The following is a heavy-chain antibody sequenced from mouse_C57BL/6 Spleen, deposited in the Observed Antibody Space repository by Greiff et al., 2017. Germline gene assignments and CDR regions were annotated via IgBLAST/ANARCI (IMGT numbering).Heavy chain of an antibody. CDR2: IDPSDSET. CDR3: ARSPFTTVVALDCDV. Sequence: VQLQQPGAELVRPGSSVKLSCKASGYTFTSYWMHWVKQRPIQGLEWIGNIDPSDSETHYNQKFKDKATLTVDKSSSTAYMQLSSLTSEDSAVYYCARSPFTTVVALDCDVWGTGTTVTVSS. CDR1: GYTFTSYW. D-gene: IGHD1-1*01. V-gene: IGHV1-52*01. J-gene: IGHJ1*03.